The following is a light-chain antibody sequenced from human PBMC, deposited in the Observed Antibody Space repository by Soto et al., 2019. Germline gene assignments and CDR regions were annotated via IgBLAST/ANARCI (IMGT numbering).Light chain of an antibody. Sequence: DIVMTQSPLSLPVTPGEPASISCGSSQSLLHSDGYNYLDWYLQKPGQSPQLLIYLGSNRASGVPDRFSGSGSGTDFTLKISRVEAEDVGVYYCMQALQTPTFGHGTRLEIK. J-gene: IGKJ5*01. V-gene: IGKV2-28*01. CDR2: LGS. CDR1: QSLLHSDGYNY. CDR3: MQALQTPT.